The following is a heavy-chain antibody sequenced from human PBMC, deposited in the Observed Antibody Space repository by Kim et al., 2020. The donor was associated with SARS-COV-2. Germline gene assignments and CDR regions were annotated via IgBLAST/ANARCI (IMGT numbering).Heavy chain of an antibody. Sequence: QTLALTCAISGDSVSSNSAAWNWIRQSPSRGLEWLGRTYYRSKWYNDYAVSVKSRITLNPDTSKNQFSLQLNSVTPEDTAVYYCARDNIGEVRAAAGDFDYWGQGTLVTVSS. V-gene: IGHV6-1*01. D-gene: IGHD6-13*01. CDR2: TYYRSKWYN. CDR1: GDSVSSNSAA. J-gene: IGHJ4*02. CDR3: ARDNIGEVRAAAGDFDY.